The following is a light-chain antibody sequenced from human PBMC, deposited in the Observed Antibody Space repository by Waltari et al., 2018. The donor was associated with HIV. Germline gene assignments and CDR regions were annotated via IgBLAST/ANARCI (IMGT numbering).Light chain of an antibody. CDR1: SGDVGSYNL. CDR3: CSYAGSRTLAV. J-gene: IGLJ1*01. CDR2: EGT. V-gene: IGLV2-23*01. Sequence: QSALTQPASVSGSPGQSITISCTGSSGDVGSYNLVSWYQQHPGKAPKLIIYEGTKRPSWISLRFAASKSGNTASLTLLGLQPEDEADYYCCSYAGSRTLAVFGTGTKVTVL.